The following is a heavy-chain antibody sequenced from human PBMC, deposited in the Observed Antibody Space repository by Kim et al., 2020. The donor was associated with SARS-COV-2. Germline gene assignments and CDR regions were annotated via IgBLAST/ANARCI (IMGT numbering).Heavy chain of an antibody. CDR3: ARGFSSIAARAGWFDP. J-gene: IGHJ5*02. CDR2: INHSGST. Sequence: SETLSLTCAVYGGSFSGYYWSWIRQPPGKGLEWIGEINHSGSTNYNPSLKSRVTISVDTSKNQFSLKLSSVAAADTAVYYCARGFSSIAARAGWFDPWGQGTLVTVSS. CDR1: GGSFSGYY. D-gene: IGHD6-6*01. V-gene: IGHV4-34*01.